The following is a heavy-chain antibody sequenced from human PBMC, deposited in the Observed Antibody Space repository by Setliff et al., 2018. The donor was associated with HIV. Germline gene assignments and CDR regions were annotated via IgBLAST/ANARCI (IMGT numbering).Heavy chain of an antibody. CDR1: GGSISSNNYY. Sequence: PSETLSLTCTVSGGSISSNNYYWGWIRQPPGKGLEWIGTIYYSGSTYYNPSLKSRVTISVDTSKNQFSLKLYSVTAADTAVYYCARLGYCSSTSCLTGWFDPWGQGTLVTVSS. J-gene: IGHJ5*02. CDR3: ARLGYCSSTSCLTGWFDP. D-gene: IGHD2-2*01. CDR2: IYYSGST. V-gene: IGHV4-39*01.